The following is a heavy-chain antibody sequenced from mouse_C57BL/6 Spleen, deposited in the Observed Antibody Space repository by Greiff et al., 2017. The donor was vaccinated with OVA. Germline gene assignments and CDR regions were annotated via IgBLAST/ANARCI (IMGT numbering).Heavy chain of an antibody. D-gene: IGHD1-1*01. Sequence: EVQGVESGGGLVQPKGSLKLSCAASGFSFNTYAMNWVRQAPGKGLEWVARIRSKSNNYATYYADSVKDRFTISRDDSESMLYLQMNNLKTEDTAMYYCVRHSHITTVVGAMDYWGQGTSVTVSS. CDR1: GFSFNTYA. CDR3: VRHSHITTVVGAMDY. CDR2: IRSKSNNYAT. V-gene: IGHV10-1*01. J-gene: IGHJ4*01.